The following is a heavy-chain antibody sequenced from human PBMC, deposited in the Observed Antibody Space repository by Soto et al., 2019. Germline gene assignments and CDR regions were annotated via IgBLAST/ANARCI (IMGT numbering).Heavy chain of an antibody. CDR2: IDWDVDK. J-gene: IGHJ6*02. Sequence: TLSLTCTVSGGSISSGGYYWSWIRQHPGKALEWLALIDWDVDKYYSTSLKTRLTISKDTSKNQVVLTMTNMDPVDTATYYCARIRGQLLLTTYYYYGMDVWGQGTTVTVSS. CDR1: GGSISSGGYY. D-gene: IGHD2-15*01. CDR3: ARIRGQLLLTTYYYYGMDV. V-gene: IGHV2-70*01.